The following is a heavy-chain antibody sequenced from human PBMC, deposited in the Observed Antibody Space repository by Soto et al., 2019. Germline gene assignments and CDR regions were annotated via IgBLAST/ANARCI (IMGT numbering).Heavy chain of an antibody. Sequence: QVQLQESGPGLVKPSQTLSLTCTVSGGSMSSGNYYWSWIRQHPGKGLEWIGYIYYSGSTSYNPSLKIRVTISVDTSKNLFSLKLSSVTAADTAVYYCARVFSDSSSFFDPWGQGTLVTVSS. J-gene: IGHJ5*02. V-gene: IGHV4-31*03. CDR2: IYYSGST. D-gene: IGHD6-13*01. CDR3: ARVFSDSSSFFDP. CDR1: GGSMSSGNYY.